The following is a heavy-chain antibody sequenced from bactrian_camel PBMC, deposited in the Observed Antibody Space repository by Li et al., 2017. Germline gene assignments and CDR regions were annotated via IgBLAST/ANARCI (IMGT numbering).Heavy chain of an antibody. V-gene: IGHV3-2*01. CDR2: SYALSSVA. CDR1: GYTANNYC. Sequence: HVQLVESGGGSVQAGGSLRLSCAVSGYTANNYCLAWFRQTPGKEREEVATSYALSSVAYYADSVKGRFTISRDNANATLYLQMNSLKPEDTAMYYCAAGRTSTLVPLRYTVWGQGTQVTVS. D-gene: IGHD2*01. CDR3: AAGRTSTLVPLRYTV. J-gene: IGHJ4*01.